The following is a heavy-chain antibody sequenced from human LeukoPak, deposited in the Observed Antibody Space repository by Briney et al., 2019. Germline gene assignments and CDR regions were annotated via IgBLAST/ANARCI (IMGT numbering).Heavy chain of an antibody. CDR1: GGSFSGYY. CDR2: INDSGST. J-gene: IGHJ4*02. D-gene: IGHD2-2*01. Sequence: SETLSLTCAVYGGSFSGYYNNWSRQAPGKGLEWIGEINDSGSTNYNPSLKGRVTISVDTSKNQFSLKLSSVNAADTAVYFCAFDCRTTICTQWGQGTLVTVSS. V-gene: IGHV4-34*01. CDR3: AFDCRTTICTQ.